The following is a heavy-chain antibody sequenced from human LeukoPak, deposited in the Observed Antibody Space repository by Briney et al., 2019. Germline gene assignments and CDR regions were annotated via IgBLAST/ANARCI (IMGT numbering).Heavy chain of an antibody. CDR1: GGSISSSSYY. D-gene: IGHD3-3*01. CDR3: ARHRLRFPGWFDP. J-gene: IGHJ5*02. V-gene: IGHV4-39*01. Sequence: PSETLSLTCTVSGGSISSSSYYWGWIRQPPGKGLEWIGSIYYSGSTYYNPSLKSRVTISVATSKNQFSLKLSSVTAADTAVYCCARHRLRFPGWFDPWGQGTLVTVSS. CDR2: IYYSGST.